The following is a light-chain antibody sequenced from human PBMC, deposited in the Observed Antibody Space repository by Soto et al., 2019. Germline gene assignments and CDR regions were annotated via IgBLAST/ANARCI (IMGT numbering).Light chain of an antibody. J-gene: IGKJ1*01. Sequence: EIVLTQSPGTLSLSPGERATLSCRASQSVDSTYLTWYQQKPGQAPRLLIYGASGRATGVPDRFSGSGSGTDFTLTISRLETEDSAVYFCQYYDSFRTFGQGTKVDIX. V-gene: IGKV3-20*01. CDR2: GAS. CDR3: QYYDSFRT. CDR1: QSVDSTY.